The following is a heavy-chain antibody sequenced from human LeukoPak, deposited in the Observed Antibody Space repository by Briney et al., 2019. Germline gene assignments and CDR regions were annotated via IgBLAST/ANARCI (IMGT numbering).Heavy chain of an antibody. J-gene: IGHJ4*02. CDR3: ARLVATGYFDY. CDR2: IYYTGNT. CDR1: GGSISSSGYY. D-gene: IGHD6-13*01. Sequence: PSETLSLTCTVSGGSISSSGYYWGWIRQPPGKGLDWIGYIYYTGNTYYNPSVESRVTISVDTSKNQFSLKLGSVTAAETAVYYCARLVATGYFDYWGQGTLVTVSS. V-gene: IGHV4-39*01.